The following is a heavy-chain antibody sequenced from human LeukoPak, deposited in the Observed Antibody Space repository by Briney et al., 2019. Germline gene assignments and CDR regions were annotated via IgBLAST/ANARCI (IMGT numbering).Heavy chain of an antibody. V-gene: IGHV3-30-3*01. D-gene: IGHD4-17*01. CDR2: ISYDGTEK. CDR3: ARDGHGVPLDY. Sequence: PGSSLRLSCAASGLSFSSYAVHWVRQAPGKGLEWVAVISYDGTEKYYGDSVKGRFTISRDNSKNTLYLQMNSLRAEDTALYYCARDGHGVPLDYWGQGTLVTVSP. J-gene: IGHJ4*02. CDR1: GLSFSSYA.